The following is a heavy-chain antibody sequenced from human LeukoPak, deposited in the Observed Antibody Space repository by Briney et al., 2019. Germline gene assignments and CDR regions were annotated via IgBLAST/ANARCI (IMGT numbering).Heavy chain of an antibody. V-gene: IGHV3-66*01. CDR3: AKGSDRIAVVLGMDV. CDR2: IYSGGST. D-gene: IGHD6-19*01. J-gene: IGHJ6*02. CDR1: GFTLRSNY. Sequence: PGGALRLSCAASGFTLRSNYMSWVRQPPAKELEWVSVIYSGGSTYYADSVKGKFTISKDNSKNTLYLQMNSLRAEDTAVYYCAKGSDRIAVVLGMDVWGQGTTVTVSS.